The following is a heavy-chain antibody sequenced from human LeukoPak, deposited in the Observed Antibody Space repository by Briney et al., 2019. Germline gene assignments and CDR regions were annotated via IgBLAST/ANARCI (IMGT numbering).Heavy chain of an antibody. CDR3: AKDTTIFGYRTEYFQH. D-gene: IGHD3-3*01. CDR1: GFTFSSYG. CDR2: IRYDGSNK. J-gene: IGHJ1*01. Sequence: GGSLRLSCAASGFTFSSYGMHWVRQAPGKGLEWVAFIRYDGSNKYYADSVKGRFTISRDNSKNTLYLQMNSLRAEDTAVYYCAKDTTIFGYRTEYFQHWGQGTLVTVSS. V-gene: IGHV3-30*02.